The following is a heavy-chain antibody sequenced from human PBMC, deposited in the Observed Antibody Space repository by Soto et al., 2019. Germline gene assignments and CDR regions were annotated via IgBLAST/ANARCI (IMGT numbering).Heavy chain of an antibody. J-gene: IGHJ4*01. D-gene: IGHD3-22*01. Sequence: EVHLVESGGGLVKPGGSLRLSCAASGFTFSNAWINWVRQTPGRGLEWVGRVNSKNDGGTTDVAARVTVRFAILRDDYKNMLYLEMNSLQTEETAIYYCPTDSYITTIPVRFDYWGHGTLVTVSS. CDR3: PTDSYITTIPVRFDY. V-gene: IGHV3-15*07. CDR2: VNSKNDGGTT. CDR1: GFTFSNAW.